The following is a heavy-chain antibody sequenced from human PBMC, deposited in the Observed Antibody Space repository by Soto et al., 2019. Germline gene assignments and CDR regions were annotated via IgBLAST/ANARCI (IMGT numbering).Heavy chain of an antibody. CDR3: ASDLEGCPDY. D-gene: IGHD1-1*01. J-gene: IGHJ4*02. CDR2: IHAANGNT. Sequence: ASVKVSCKVSGYTFTSYAMHWVRQAPGRRLQWMGWIHAANGNTKYSQKFQGRVTITRDTSPRTAYLVLRSLSSEDTAVYYCASDLEGCPDYWDQGTRVAVAS. CDR1: GYTFTSYA. V-gene: IGHV1-3*01.